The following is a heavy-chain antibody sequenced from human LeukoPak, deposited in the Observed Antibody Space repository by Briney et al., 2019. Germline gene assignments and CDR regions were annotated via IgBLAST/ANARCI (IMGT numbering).Heavy chain of an antibody. J-gene: IGHJ4*02. Sequence: SETLSLTCTVSGGSFSNYNYYWGWIRQSPGKGLEWIGSIHYVGSTYYNPSLKSRVTISVNTSKNQFSLNLSSVTAADTAVYYCARQNNFDFWSGFFDYWGLGALVTVFS. V-gene: IGHV4-39*01. CDR1: GGSFSNYNYY. CDR2: IHYVGST. CDR3: ARQNNFDFWSGFFDY. D-gene: IGHD3-3*01.